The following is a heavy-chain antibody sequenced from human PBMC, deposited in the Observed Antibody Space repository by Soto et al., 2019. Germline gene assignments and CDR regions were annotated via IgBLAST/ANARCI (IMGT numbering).Heavy chain of an antibody. CDR3: ARMEYSSSSDAFDI. CDR2: INWNGGST. CDR1: GFTFDDYG. J-gene: IGHJ3*02. V-gene: IGHV3-20*01. D-gene: IGHD6-6*01. Sequence: GGSLRLSCAASGFTFDDYGMSWVRQAPGKGLEWVSGINWNGGSTGYADSMKGRFTISRDNAKNSLYLQMNSLRAEDTALYHCARMEYSSSSDAFDIWGQGTMVTVSS.